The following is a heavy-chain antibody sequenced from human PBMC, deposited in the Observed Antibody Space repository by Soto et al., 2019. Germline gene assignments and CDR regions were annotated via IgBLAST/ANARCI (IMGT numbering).Heavy chain of an antibody. CDR2: IYYRGTT. Sequence: SETLSLTCTVSGGSVTNGIYYWSWIPQSPGRGLEWIGYIYYRGTTKYSPSLESRVSISVDTPKNQFSLNLSSVTAADTAVYYCVRDSRRTGVKYYYGFDAWGQGTTVT. CDR1: GGSVTNGIYY. D-gene: IGHD3-10*01. V-gene: IGHV4-61*01. J-gene: IGHJ6*02. CDR3: VRDSRRTGVKYYYGFDA.